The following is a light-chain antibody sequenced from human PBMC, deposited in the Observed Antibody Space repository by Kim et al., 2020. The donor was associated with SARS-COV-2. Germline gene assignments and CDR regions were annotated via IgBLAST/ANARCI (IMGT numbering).Light chain of an antibody. Sequence: SYELTQPPSVSVAPGKTARITCGGNNIGSKSVHWYQQKPGQAPVLVIYYDSDRPSGIPERFSGSKSGNTATLTISRVEAGDEADYYWQVWDSSSHHVVFGGGTQLTVL. V-gene: IGLV3-21*04. CDR2: YDS. CDR3: QVWDSSSHHVV. J-gene: IGLJ3*02. CDR1: NIGSKS.